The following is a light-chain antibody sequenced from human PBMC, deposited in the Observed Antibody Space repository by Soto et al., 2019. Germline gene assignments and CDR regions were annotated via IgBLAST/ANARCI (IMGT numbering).Light chain of an antibody. CDR2: KTS. Sequence: IQMTQSPSTLSASVGDTVTITCRASESIYSWLAWYKQIPGKAPQLLIYKTSTLQGGVPSRFNGSGSGAEYTLTISSLQPDDFATYFCQEYNTNSRTFGQGTRV. CDR3: QEYNTNSRT. CDR1: ESIYSW. V-gene: IGKV1-5*03. J-gene: IGKJ1*01.